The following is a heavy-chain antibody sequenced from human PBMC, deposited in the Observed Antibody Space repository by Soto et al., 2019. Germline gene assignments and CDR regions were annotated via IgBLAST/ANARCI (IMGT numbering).Heavy chain of an antibody. Sequence: QVQLVQSGAEVKKPGASVKVSCKASGYTFTSYYMHWVRQAPGQGLEWMGIINPSGGSTIYAQKFQGRVTMTRDTSTSTVYMELSSLRSEDTAVYYCARGLRDYIWGSYRYTGSGDYFDYWGQGTLVTVSS. V-gene: IGHV1-46*03. CDR3: ARGLRDYIWGSYRYTGSGDYFDY. CDR1: GYTFTSYY. J-gene: IGHJ4*02. CDR2: INPSGGST. D-gene: IGHD3-16*02.